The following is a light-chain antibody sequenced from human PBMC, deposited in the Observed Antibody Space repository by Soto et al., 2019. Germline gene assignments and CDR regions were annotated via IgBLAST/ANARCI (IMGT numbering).Light chain of an antibody. J-gene: IGKJ2*01. CDR1: QSVSSGY. CDR2: GAS. Sequence: EIVLTQSPGTLSLSPGERATLSCRASQSVSSGYLAWYQQKPGQAPRLLIYGASSRATGITDRFSGSGSGTDFTLTISRLEPEDFAVYYCQQYGSSPYTFGQGTKLEIK. CDR3: QQYGSSPYT. V-gene: IGKV3-20*01.